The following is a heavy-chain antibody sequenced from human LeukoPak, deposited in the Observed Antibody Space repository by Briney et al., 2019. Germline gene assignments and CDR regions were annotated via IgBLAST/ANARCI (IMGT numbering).Heavy chain of an antibody. V-gene: IGHV1-69*02. CDR1: GGTFSSYT. J-gene: IGHJ6*03. CDR2: IIPILGIA. D-gene: IGHD2-2*02. Sequence: SVKVSCKASGGTFSSYTISWVRQAPGQGLEWMGRIIPILGIANYAQKFQGRVTITADKSTSTAYMELSSLRSEDTAVYYCARGGAIGGYYMDVWGKGTTVTVSS. CDR3: ARGGAIGGYYMDV.